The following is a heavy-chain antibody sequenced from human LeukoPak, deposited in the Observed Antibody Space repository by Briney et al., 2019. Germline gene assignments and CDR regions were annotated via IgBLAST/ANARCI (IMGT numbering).Heavy chain of an antibody. CDR3: AMAAGTYNFDY. CDR1: GFTFSSYA. Sequence: GGSLRLSCAASGFTFSSYAMHWVRQAPGKGLEWVAVISYDGSNKYYADSVKGRFTISRDNSKNTLYLQMNSLRAEDTAVYYCAMAAGTYNFDYWGQGTLVTVSS. V-gene: IGHV3-30-3*01. CDR2: ISYDGSNK. D-gene: IGHD6-13*01. J-gene: IGHJ4*02.